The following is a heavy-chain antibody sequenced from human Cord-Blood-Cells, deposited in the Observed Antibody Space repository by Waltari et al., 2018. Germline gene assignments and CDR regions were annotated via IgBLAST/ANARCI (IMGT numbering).Heavy chain of an antibody. CDR1: GFTFSSYW. CDR3: AISWGDFDY. V-gene: IGHV3-7*01. D-gene: IGHD7-27*01. CDR2: IEQDGSEK. J-gene: IGHJ4*02. Sequence: EVQLVESGGGLVQPGGSLRLPCAPSGFTFSSYWISWVRQAPGKGLGWVANIEQDGSEKYYVDSVKGRFTISIDNAKNSLYLQMNSLRAEDTAVYYCAISWGDFDYWGQGTLVTVSS.